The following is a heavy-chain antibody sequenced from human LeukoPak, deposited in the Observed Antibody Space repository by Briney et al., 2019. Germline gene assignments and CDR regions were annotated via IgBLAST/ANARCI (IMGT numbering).Heavy chain of an antibody. D-gene: IGHD6-13*01. V-gene: IGHV3-21*04. J-gene: IGHJ4*02. CDR1: GFTFNIYS. CDR2: IGSNSGFI. CDR3: AKDRVRYSSSWPNFDY. Sequence: GGSLRLSCAASGFTFNIYSMNWIRQAPGKGLEWVSSIGSNSGFIYYADSVKGRFTISRDNAKSSLYLQMNSLRAEDTAVYYCAKDRVRYSSSWPNFDYWGQGTLVTVSS.